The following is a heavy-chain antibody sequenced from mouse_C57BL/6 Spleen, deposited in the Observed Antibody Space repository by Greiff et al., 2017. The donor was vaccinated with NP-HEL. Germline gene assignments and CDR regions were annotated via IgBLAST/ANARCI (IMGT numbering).Heavy chain of an antibody. J-gene: IGHJ1*03. CDR3: ARGYGSSYEDWYFDV. CDR2: INPNNGGT. D-gene: IGHD1-1*01. Sequence: EVQLQQSGPELVKPGASVKIPCKASGYTFTDYNMDWVKQSHGKSLEWIGDINPNNGGTIYNQKFKGKATLTVDKSSSTAYMELRSLTSEDTAVYYCARGYGSSYEDWYFDVWGTGTTVTVSS. V-gene: IGHV1-18*01. CDR1: GYTFTDYN.